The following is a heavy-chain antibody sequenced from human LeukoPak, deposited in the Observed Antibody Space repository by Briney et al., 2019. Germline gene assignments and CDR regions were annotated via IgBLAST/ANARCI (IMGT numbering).Heavy chain of an antibody. V-gene: IGHV3-23*01. CDR2: ISGSGGST. CDR1: GFTFSSYA. Sequence: GGSLRLSCAASGFTFSSYAMSWVRQAPGKGLEWVSAISGSGGSTYYADSVKGRFTISRDNSKNTLCLQMNSLRAEDTAVYYCAKTYYYDSSGYDKPYYFDYWGQGTLVTVSS. J-gene: IGHJ4*02. CDR3: AKTYYYDSSGYDKPYYFDY. D-gene: IGHD3-22*01.